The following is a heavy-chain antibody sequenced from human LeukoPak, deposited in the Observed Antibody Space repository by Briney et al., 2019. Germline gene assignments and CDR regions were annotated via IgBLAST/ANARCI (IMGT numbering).Heavy chain of an antibody. Sequence: GESLQISCQGSGSPFTSYWIGWVRAMPGKGLEWMGIIYTGDSDTSYTPSFQGQVTISADKSISTADLQWSSLKASNTAMYYCSRLYYDRWWFDPWGQGTLVTVSS. CDR2: IYTGDSDT. D-gene: IGHD3-22*01. CDR1: GSPFTSYW. J-gene: IGHJ5*02. V-gene: IGHV5-51*01. CDR3: SRLYYDRWWFDP.